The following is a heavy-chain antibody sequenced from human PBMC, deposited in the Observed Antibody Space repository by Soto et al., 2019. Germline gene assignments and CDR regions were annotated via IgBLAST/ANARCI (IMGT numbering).Heavy chain of an antibody. CDR1: GYSFTSYW. Sequence: GESLKISCKGSGYSFTSYWIGWVRQMPGKGLEWMGIIYPGDSDTRYSPSFQGQVTISADKSISTAYLQWSSLKASDTAMYYCARQVTMVRRTPYGMDVWGQGTTVTVSS. CDR3: ARQVTMVRRTPYGMDV. CDR2: IYPGDSDT. V-gene: IGHV5-51*01. D-gene: IGHD3-10*01. J-gene: IGHJ6*02.